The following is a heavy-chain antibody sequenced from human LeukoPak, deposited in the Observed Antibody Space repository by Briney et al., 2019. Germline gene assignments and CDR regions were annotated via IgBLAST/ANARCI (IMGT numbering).Heavy chain of an antibody. CDR3: AKAVCSSTSCYYFDY. Sequence: GGSLRLSCEASRFTFSYYAMSWVRQAPGKGLEWVSAISGSGGSTYYADSVKGRFTISRDNSKNTLYLQMNSLRAEDTAVYYCAKAVCSSTSCYYFDYWGQGTLVTVSS. D-gene: IGHD2-2*01. V-gene: IGHV3-23*01. CDR2: ISGSGGST. CDR1: RFTFSYYA. J-gene: IGHJ4*02.